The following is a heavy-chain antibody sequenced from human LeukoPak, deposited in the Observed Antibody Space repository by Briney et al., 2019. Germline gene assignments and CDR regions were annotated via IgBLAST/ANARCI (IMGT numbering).Heavy chain of an antibody. CDR3: ARDILYSGTYFDY. Sequence: GGSLRLSCAASGFTFSSSSMNWVRQAPGKGLEWVSYISSSSSTIYYADSVKGRFTISRDNAKHSPYLQMNSLRDEDTAVYFCARDILYSGTYFDYWGQGTLVTVSS. J-gene: IGHJ4*02. D-gene: IGHD1-26*01. CDR2: ISSSSSTI. V-gene: IGHV3-48*02. CDR1: GFTFSSSS.